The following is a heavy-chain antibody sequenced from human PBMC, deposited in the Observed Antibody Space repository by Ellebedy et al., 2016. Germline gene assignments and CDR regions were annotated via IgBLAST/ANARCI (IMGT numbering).Heavy chain of an antibody. J-gene: IGHJ4*02. D-gene: IGHD3-22*01. CDR2: IYTSGST. CDR3: ARELTYYYDSTFDY. CDR1: GGSISSYY. V-gene: IGHV4-4*07. Sequence: SETLSLXCTVSGGSISSYYWSWIRQPAGKGLEWIGRIYTSGSTNYNPSLKSRVTMSVDTSKNQFSLKLSSVTAADTAVYYCARELTYYYDSTFDYWGQGTLVTVSS.